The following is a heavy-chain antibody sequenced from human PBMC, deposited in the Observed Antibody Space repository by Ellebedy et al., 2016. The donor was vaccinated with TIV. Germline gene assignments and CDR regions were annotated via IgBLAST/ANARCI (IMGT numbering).Heavy chain of an antibody. CDR2: IYPGDSDT. V-gene: IGHV5-51*01. Sequence: PGGSLRLSCKGSRYTFPNYWIGWVRQMPGKGLEWMGIIYPGDSDTRNSTSFQGQVTISADKSISTAFLQWNSLKASDTAMYYCARYRYDLRYFDYWGQGTLVTVAS. CDR1: RYTFPNYW. J-gene: IGHJ4*02. D-gene: IGHD5/OR15-5a*01. CDR3: ARYRYDLRYFDY.